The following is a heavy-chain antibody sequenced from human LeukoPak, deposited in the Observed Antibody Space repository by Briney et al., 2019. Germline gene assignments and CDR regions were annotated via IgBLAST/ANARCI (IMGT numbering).Heavy chain of an antibody. CDR1: GSSFTSYW. CDR3: ARHNVVCAAAWAGEFDY. D-gene: IGHD6-13*01. J-gene: IGHJ4*02. Sequence: GESLQISGQGSGSSFTSYWIGGVRQVPGKGLEWMGIIDPGDSDTRYSTSFQGQVTISADKSISTVYLQWSSLKASDTAMYYCARHNVVCAAAWAGEFDYWGQGTLVSVSS. V-gene: IGHV5-51*01. CDR2: IDPGDSDT.